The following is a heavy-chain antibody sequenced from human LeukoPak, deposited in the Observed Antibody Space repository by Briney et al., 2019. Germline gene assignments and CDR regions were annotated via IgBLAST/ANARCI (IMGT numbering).Heavy chain of an antibody. Sequence: SVKVSCKTSGGTFSSYTISWVRQAPGQGLEWMGGIIPIFDITNYAQKFQGRVTITADKSTSAAYMELNSLRSEDTAVYYCARDPPTNYYDAGWGQGTLVTVSS. J-gene: IGHJ4*02. CDR1: GGTFSSYT. V-gene: IGHV1-69*10. CDR2: IIPIFDIT. D-gene: IGHD3-22*01. CDR3: ARDPPTNYYDAG.